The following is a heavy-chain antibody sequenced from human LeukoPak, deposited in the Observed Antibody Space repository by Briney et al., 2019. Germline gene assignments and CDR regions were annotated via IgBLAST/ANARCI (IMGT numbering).Heavy chain of an antibody. CDR3: ARDQKQGWEQTVGHAFDI. Sequence: ESSQTLSLTCTVSGGSISSSSYYWGWIRQPPGKGLEWIGSIYYSGSTYYNPSLKSRVTISVDTSKNQFSLKLSSVTAADTAVYYCARDQKQGWEQTVGHAFDIWGQGTMVTVSS. CDR2: IYYSGST. V-gene: IGHV4-39*07. J-gene: IGHJ3*02. CDR1: GGSISSSSYY. D-gene: IGHD1-26*01.